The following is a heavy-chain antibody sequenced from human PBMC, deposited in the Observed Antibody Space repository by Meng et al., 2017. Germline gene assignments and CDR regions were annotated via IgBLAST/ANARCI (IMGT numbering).Heavy chain of an antibody. CDR1: GYTFTSYA. V-gene: IGHV1-3*01. Sequence: QVQLVQSGDEVKKPGAAVKVSCKASGYTFTSYAMHWVRQAPGQRLEWMGWINAGNGNTKYSQKFQGRVTITRDTSASTAYMELSSLRSEDTAVYYCARDLDAGVVTAINYWGQGTLVTVSS. J-gene: IGHJ4*02. CDR3: ARDLDAGVVTAINY. CDR2: INAGNGNT. D-gene: IGHD2-21*02.